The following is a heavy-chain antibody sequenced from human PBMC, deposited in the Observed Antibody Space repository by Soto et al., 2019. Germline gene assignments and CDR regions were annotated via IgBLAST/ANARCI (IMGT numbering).Heavy chain of an antibody. CDR1: GFTFSNAW. CDR2: IKSKTDGGTT. J-gene: IGHJ4*02. D-gene: IGHD3-3*01. Sequence: EVQLVESGGGLVKPGGSLRLSCGASGFTFSNAWMSWVRQAPGKGLEWVGRIKSKTDGGTTDYAAPVKGRFTISRDDSKNTLYLQMNSLKTEDTAVYYCTTGRGPDTIFGDKSVGYWGQGTLVTVSS. CDR3: TTGRGPDTIFGDKSVGY. V-gene: IGHV3-15*01.